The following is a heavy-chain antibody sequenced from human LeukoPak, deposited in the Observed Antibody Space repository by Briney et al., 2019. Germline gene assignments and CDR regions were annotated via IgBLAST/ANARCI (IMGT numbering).Heavy chain of an antibody. CDR3: ARYGSGTYPRFDY. Sequence: PSETLSLTCTVSGGSISGYYWSWIRQSPGKGLEWIGYIYNSGSTNYNPSLQSRVTISVDTSKNQFSLNLSSVTAADTVVYYCARYGSGTYPRFDYWGQGTLVTVSS. CDR1: GGSISGYY. J-gene: IGHJ4*02. CDR2: IYNSGST. D-gene: IGHD3-10*01. V-gene: IGHV4-59*08.